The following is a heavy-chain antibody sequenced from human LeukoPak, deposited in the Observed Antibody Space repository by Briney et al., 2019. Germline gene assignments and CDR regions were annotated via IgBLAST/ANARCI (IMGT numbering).Heavy chain of an antibody. CDR2: SDSDGSP. J-gene: IGHJ4*02. CDR3: VKERGGTTPRFDN. V-gene: IGHV3-23*01. CDR1: GFTFSSYA. D-gene: IGHD1-7*01. Sequence: GGSLRLSCAASGFTFSSYAITWVREAPGKGLEWVSTSDSDGSPYYGDSVKGRFTISRDNSRNTLYLQMNSLRADDTAVYYCVKERGGTTPRFDNWGQGTLVTVSS.